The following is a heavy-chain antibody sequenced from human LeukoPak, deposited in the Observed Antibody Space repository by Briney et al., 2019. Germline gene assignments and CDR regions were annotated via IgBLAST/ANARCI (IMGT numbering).Heavy chain of an antibody. Sequence: GGSLRLSCAASGFTFSSYGMHWVRQAPGKGLEWVAVISYDGSNKYYADSVKGRFTISRDNSKNTLYLQMNSLRAEDTAVYYCAKGAYYCDKWGQGTLVTVSS. CDR3: AKGAYYCDK. V-gene: IGHV3-30*18. CDR1: GFTFSSYG. CDR2: ISYDGSNK. J-gene: IGHJ4*02.